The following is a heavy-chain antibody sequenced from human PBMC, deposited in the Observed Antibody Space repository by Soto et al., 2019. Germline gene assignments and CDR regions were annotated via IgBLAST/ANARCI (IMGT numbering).Heavy chain of an antibody. D-gene: IGHD4-17*01. CDR1: GYTLTNFG. Sequence: GXSVKVSCKASGYTLTNFGITWVRQAPGQGREWMXWISDXNGNTNYAQKXXGRVTMTXXKSKSTAYMEVRSMRFDDTAVYYCARGGTTIDYWGQGTLVTVSS. CDR2: ISDXNGNT. J-gene: IGHJ4*02. CDR3: ARGGTTIDY. V-gene: IGHV1-18*01.